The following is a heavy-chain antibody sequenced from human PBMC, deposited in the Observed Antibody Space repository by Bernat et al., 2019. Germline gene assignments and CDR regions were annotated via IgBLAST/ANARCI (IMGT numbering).Heavy chain of an antibody. CDR1: GFNVGGYW. CDR2: IKQDGSGR. CDR3: AMLIVAACPSLYYPDDIDF. V-gene: IGHV3-7*02. J-gene: IGHJ6*02. Sequence: EVQLVEAGGGLVQPGGSLRLSCAASGFNVGGYWMTWVRQAPGKGLEWVVNIKQDGSGRFYVDSVKGGFTISRDNAKNSLYLQMTSLSAEDTAMYCCAMLIVAACPSLYYPDDIDFWGQGTTVTVSS. D-gene: IGHD6-6*01.